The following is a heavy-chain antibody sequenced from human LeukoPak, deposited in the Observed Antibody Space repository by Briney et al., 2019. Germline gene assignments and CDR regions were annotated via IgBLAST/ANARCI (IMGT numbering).Heavy chain of an antibody. CDR1: GGSISSSSYY. CDR2: IYYSGST. J-gene: IGHJ5*02. Sequence: PSETLSLTCTVSGGSISSSSYYWGWIRQPPGKGLEWIGSIYYSGSTYYNPSLKSRVTISVDTSKNQFSLKLSSVTAADTAVYYCARTGAWELFPRGKKNWFDPWGQGTLVTVSS. V-gene: IGHV4-39*07. CDR3: ARTGAWELFPRGKKNWFDP. D-gene: IGHD1-26*01.